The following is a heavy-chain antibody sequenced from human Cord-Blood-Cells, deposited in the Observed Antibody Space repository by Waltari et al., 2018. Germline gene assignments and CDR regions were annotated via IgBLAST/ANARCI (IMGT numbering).Heavy chain of an antibody. J-gene: IGHJ4*02. D-gene: IGHD3-10*01. CDR2: SYHSGST. CDR1: AGSLITACYP. V-gene: IGHV4-30-2*01. Sequence: QLQLPDSGSGLVKPSQTLSLNCAVSAGSLITACYPWRWIRQPPGKGLEWIGYSYHSGSTYYNPSLKSRVTIAVDRSKNQFSLKLSSVTAADTAVYYCARDRGVQGVIDYWGQGTLVTVSS. CDR3: ARDRGVQGVIDY.